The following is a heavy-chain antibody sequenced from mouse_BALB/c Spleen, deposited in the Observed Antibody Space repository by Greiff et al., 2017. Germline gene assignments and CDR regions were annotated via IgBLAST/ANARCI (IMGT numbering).Heavy chain of an antibody. CDR2: IWSGGST. D-gene: IGHD2-14*01. CDR3: ARTLYYRYDKTGYYAMDY. V-gene: IGHV2-2*02. J-gene: IGHJ4*01. Sequence: QVQLQQSGPGLVQPSQSLSITCTVSGFSLTSYGVHWVRQSPGKGLEWLGVIWSGGSTDYNAAFISRLSISKDNSKSQVFFKMNSLQANDTAIYYCARTLYYRYDKTGYYAMDYWGQGTSVTVSS. CDR1: GFSLTSYG.